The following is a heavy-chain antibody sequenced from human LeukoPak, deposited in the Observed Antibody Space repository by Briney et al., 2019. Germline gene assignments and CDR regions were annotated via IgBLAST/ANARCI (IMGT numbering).Heavy chain of an antibody. V-gene: IGHV3-20*04. CDR3: AREVLYGSGSYYFDY. J-gene: IGHJ4*02. D-gene: IGHD3-10*01. CDR1: GFTFDDYG. CDR2: INWNGGST. Sequence: GGSLRLSCAASGFTFDDYGINWVRQAPGKGLERVSGINWNGGSTGYADSLKGRFTISRDNAKNSLYLQMNSLRAEDTALYYCAREVLYGSGSYYFDYWGQGTLVTVSS.